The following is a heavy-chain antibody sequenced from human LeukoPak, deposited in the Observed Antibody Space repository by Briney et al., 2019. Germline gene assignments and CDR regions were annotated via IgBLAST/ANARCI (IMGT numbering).Heavy chain of an antibody. CDR1: GFTFSSYE. J-gene: IGHJ3*02. CDR2: ISSSGSTI. Sequence: PGGSLRLSCAASGFTFSSYEMNWVRQAPGKGLEWVSYISSSGSTIYYADSVKGRFTISRDNAKNSLYLQMNSLRAEDTALYYCARDHIVVVTGAFDIWGQGTMVTVSS. CDR3: ARDHIVVVTGAFDI. V-gene: IGHV3-48*03. D-gene: IGHD2-21*02.